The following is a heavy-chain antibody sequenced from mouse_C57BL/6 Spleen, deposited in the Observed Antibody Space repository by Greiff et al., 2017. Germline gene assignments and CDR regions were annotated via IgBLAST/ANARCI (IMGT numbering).Heavy chain of an antibody. CDR3: AREHSSVFDY. J-gene: IGHJ2*01. CDR1: GYTFTSYW. D-gene: IGHD2-12*01. V-gene: IGHV1-7*01. CDR2: INPSSGYT. Sequence: QVQLQQSGAELAKPGASVKLSCKASGYTFTSYWLHWVKQRPGQGLEWIGYINPSSGYTKYNQKFKDKATLTADKSSSTAYMQLSSLTYDDSAFYYCAREHSSVFDYWGQGTTLTVSS.